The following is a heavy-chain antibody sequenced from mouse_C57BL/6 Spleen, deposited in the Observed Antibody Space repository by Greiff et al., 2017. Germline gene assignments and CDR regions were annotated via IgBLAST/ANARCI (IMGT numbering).Heavy chain of an antibody. J-gene: IGHJ4*01. D-gene: IGHD1-1*01. CDR1: GYTFTSYW. CDR2: IDPSGSYT. Sequence: QVQLKQPGAELVMPGASVKLSCKASGYTFTSYWMHWVKQRPGQGLEWIGEIDPSGSYTNYNQKFKGKSTLTVDKSSSTAYMQLSSLTSEDSAVXYCARAFITSVVAGDAMDYWGQGTSVTVSS. V-gene: IGHV1-69*01. CDR3: ARAFITSVVAGDAMDY.